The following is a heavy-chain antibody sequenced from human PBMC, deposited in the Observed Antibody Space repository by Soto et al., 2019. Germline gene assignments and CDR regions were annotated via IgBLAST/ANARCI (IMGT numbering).Heavy chain of an antibody. CDR3: ARAVYCTTANCWDDFHYYNIDV. CDR1: GGSISSSSYY. V-gene: IGHV4-39*01. D-gene: IGHD2-2*01. CDR2: IYYSGST. Sequence: KSSETLSLTCTVSGGSISSSSYYWGWIRQPPGKGLEWIGSIYYSGSTYYNPSLKSRVTISVDTSKNQFPLKLSSVTAADTAVYYCARAVYCTTANCWDDFHYYNIDVWGQGTAVTVSS. J-gene: IGHJ6*02.